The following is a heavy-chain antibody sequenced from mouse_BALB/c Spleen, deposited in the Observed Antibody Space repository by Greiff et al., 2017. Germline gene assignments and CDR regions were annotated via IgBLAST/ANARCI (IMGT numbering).Heavy chain of an antibody. V-gene: IGHV5-9-4*01. CDR1: GFTFSSYA. CDR3: AREFGNYAYFDY. Sequence: EVQRVESGGGLVKPGGSLKLSCAASGFTFSSYAMSWVRQSPEKRLEWVAEISSGGSYTYYPDTVTGRFTISRDNAKNTLYLEMSSLRSEDTAMYDCAREFGNYAYFDYWGQGTTLTVSS. J-gene: IGHJ2*01. D-gene: IGHD2-1*01. CDR2: ISSGGSYT.